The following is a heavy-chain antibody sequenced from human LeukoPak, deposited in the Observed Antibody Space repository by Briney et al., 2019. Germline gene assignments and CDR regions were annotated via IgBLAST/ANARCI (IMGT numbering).Heavy chain of an antibody. V-gene: IGHV3-53*01. CDR2: IYSSGST. Sequence: GGTLRLSCAASGFTFSSTYMSWVRQAPGQGREWVSLIYSSGSTFYADSVQGRFTISRDNSKNTLYLQMNSRRAEDTAMYYCARDSSSFPNSFDFWGQGTLVTVSS. CDR1: GFTFSSTY. D-gene: IGHD3-3*02. CDR3: ARDSSSFPNSFDF. J-gene: IGHJ4*02.